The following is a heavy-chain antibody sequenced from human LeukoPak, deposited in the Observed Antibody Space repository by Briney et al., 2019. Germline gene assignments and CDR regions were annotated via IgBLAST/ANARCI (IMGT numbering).Heavy chain of an antibody. V-gene: IGHV1-69*05. CDR3: ASSPVVADYYYYYMGV. J-gene: IGHJ6*03. D-gene: IGHD2-15*01. Sequence: SVKVSCXASGGTFSSYAISWVRQAPGQGLEWMGGIIPIFGTANYAQKFQGRVTITTDESTSTAYMELSSLRSEDTAVYYCASSPVVADYYYYYMGVWGKGTTVTVSS. CDR2: IIPIFGTA. CDR1: GGTFSSYA.